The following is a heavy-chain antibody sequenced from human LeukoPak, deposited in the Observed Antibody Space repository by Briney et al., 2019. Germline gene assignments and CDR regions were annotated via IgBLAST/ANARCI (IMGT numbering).Heavy chain of an antibody. D-gene: IGHD6-13*01. CDR1: GGSISSYY. CDR3: ARHRGSSWYKGFDY. Sequence: PSETLSLTCTVSGGSISSYYWSWIRQPPGMGLEWIGYIYYSGSTNYNPSLKSRVTISVDTSKNQFSLKLSSVTAADTAVYYCARHRGSSWYKGFDYWGQGTLVTVSP. V-gene: IGHV4-59*08. J-gene: IGHJ4*02. CDR2: IYYSGST.